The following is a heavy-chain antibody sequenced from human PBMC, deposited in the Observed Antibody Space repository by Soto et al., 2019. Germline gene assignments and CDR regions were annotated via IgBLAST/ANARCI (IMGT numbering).Heavy chain of an antibody. J-gene: IGHJ4*02. CDR1: GYTFTSYG. D-gene: IGHD3-22*01. CDR3: ARDRVYDSSGDKKDY. Sequence: ASVTVSCQASGYTFTSYGISWVRQAPGQGLEWMGWISAYNGNTNYAQKLQGRVTMTTDTSTSTAYMELRSLRSDDTAVYYCARDRVYDSSGDKKDYWGQGTLVTVSS. CDR2: ISAYNGNT. V-gene: IGHV1-18*01.